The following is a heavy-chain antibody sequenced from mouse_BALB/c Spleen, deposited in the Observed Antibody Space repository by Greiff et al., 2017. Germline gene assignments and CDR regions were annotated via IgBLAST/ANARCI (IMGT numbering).Heavy chain of an antibody. CDR1: GYTFTSYW. CDR2: INPSTGYT. D-gene: IGHD1-1*01. J-gene: IGHJ3*01. Sequence: QVHVKQSGAELAKPGASVKMSCKASGYTFTSYWMHWVKQRPGQGLEWIGYINPSTGYTEYNQKFKDKATLTADKSSSTAYMQLSSLTSEDSAVYYCAREDYYGSSWGFAYWGQGTLVTVS. CDR3: AREDYYGSSWGFAY. V-gene: IGHV1-7*01.